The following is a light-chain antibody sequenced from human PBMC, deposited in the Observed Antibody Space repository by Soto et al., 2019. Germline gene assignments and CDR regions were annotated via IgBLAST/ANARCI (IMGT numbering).Light chain of an antibody. CDR2: EVS. Sequence: QSALTQPASVSGSPGQSITISCTGTSSDVGGYNYVSWYQQHPGKAPKLMIYEVSNRPSGVSNRFSGSKSGNTASLTISGLQAEAEADYYCSSYTSSSTYVFGTGTKVTV. V-gene: IGLV2-14*01. CDR3: SSYTSSSTYV. J-gene: IGLJ1*01. CDR1: SSDVGGYNY.